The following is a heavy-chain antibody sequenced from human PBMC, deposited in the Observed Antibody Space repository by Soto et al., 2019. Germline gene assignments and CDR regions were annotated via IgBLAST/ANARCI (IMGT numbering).Heavy chain of an antibody. V-gene: IGHV1-2*02. CDR1: GYTFTDYY. Sequence: GASVKVSCKASGYTFTDYYIHWVRLAPGQGLDWMGWINPKSGLTSHAQNFRGRVTMTRDTSISTVYMELSRLRSDDTAVYYCARASGEGYCSGGSCYQKYYFDYWGQGTLVTVSS. CDR2: INPKSGLT. J-gene: IGHJ4*02. D-gene: IGHD2-15*01. CDR3: ARASGEGYCSGGSCYQKYYFDY.